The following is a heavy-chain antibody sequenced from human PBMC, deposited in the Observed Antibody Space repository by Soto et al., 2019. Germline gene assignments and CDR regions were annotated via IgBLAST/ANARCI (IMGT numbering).Heavy chain of an antibody. CDR2: TSSDGSTK. CDR3: ARWGGSYYESWFDP. D-gene: IGHD1-26*01. Sequence: QVLLVESGGGVVQPGTSLRLSCAASGFSFRNYGMHWVRQAPGKGQEWVAVTSSDGSTKYYAASVKGRFTISSDNSKNTLYLQMSSLRAEDTALYYCARWGGSYYESWFDPWGQGTLVIVSS. J-gene: IGHJ5*02. CDR1: GFSFRNYG. V-gene: IGHV3-33*01.